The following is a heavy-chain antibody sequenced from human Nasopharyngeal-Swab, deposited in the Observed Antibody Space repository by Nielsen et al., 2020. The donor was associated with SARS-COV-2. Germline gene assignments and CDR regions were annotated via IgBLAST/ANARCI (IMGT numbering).Heavy chain of an antibody. V-gene: IGHV3-23*01. CDR1: GFTFSSYA. CDR2: ISGSGGST. J-gene: IGHJ4*02. CDR3: ADPPFSEY. Sequence: GESLKISCAASGFTFSSYAMSWVRQAPGKGLEWVSSISGSGGSTYYADSVKGRFTISRDNTKNTLNLQMNSLRAEDTAVYYCADPPFSEYWGQGTLVTVSS.